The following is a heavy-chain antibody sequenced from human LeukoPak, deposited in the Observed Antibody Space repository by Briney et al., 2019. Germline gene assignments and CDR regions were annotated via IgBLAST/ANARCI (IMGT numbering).Heavy chain of an antibody. CDR2: IYTSGST. V-gene: IGHV4-61*02. J-gene: IGHJ6*03. D-gene: IGHD3-10*01. Sequence: SQTLSLTCTVSGGSISSGSYYWSWTRQPAGKGLEWIGRIYTSGSTNYNPSLKGRVAISVDTSKNQFSLKLSSVTAADTAVYYCARAPMAPRGYYYYYMDVWGKGTTVTVSS. CDR1: GGSISSGSYY. CDR3: ARAPMAPRGYYYYYMDV.